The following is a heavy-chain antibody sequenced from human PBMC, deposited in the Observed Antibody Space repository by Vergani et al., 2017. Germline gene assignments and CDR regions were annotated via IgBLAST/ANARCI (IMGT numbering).Heavy chain of an antibody. CDR2: IKSDGGT. D-gene: IGHD2-15*01. CDR3: TRSECSGTTCYGHYFDL. J-gene: IGHJ4*01. CDR1: GFRVTTYY. V-gene: IGHV3-66*02. Sequence: VELLESGGGLAQPGGSLRVSCSASGFRVTTYYMSWVRQAPGKGLEWVSVIKSDGGTSYAESVRGRFTISRDTSRNAVYLQMNILRVEDTGVYYCTRSECSGTTCYGHYFDLWGHGILVTVSS.